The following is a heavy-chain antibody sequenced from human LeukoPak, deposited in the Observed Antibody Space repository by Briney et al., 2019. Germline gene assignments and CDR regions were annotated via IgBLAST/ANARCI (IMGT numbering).Heavy chain of an antibody. J-gene: IGHJ4*02. V-gene: IGHV3-30-3*01. CDR2: ISYDGSNK. CDR3: AVGGITRPYVLSDY. Sequence: GGSLRLSCAVSGFTFSSYAMHWVRQAPGKGLEWVAVISYDGSNKYYADSVKGRFTISRDNSKNTLYLQMSSLRAEDTAVYYCAVGGITRPYVLSDYWGQGTLVTVSS. CDR1: GFTFSSYA. D-gene: IGHD3-10*01.